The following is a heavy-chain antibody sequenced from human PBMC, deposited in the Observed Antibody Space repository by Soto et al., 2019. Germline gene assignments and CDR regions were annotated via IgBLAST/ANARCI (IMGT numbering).Heavy chain of an antibody. Sequence: AASVKVSCKASGGTFSSYAISWVRQAPGQGLEWMGGIIPIFGTANYAQKFQGRVTITADESTSTAYMELSSLRSEDTAVYYCARDRGYSYGYGLDYWGQGTLVTVSS. V-gene: IGHV1-69*13. J-gene: IGHJ4*02. D-gene: IGHD5-18*01. CDR3: ARDRGYSYGYGLDY. CDR2: IIPIFGTA. CDR1: GGTFSSYA.